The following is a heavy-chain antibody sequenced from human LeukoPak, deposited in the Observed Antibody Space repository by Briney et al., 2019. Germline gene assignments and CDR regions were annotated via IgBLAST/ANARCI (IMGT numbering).Heavy chain of an antibody. V-gene: IGHV5-51*01. CDR2: IYPGDSDT. Sequence: GESLKISCKGSGYSFTSYWIGWVRQMPGKGLEWMGIIYPGDSDTRYSPSFQGQVTISADKSISTAYLQWSSLKASDTAMYYCTRLPPNYGDYNPFDYWGQGTLVTVSS. D-gene: IGHD4-17*01. J-gene: IGHJ4*02. CDR3: TRLPPNYGDYNPFDY. CDR1: GYSFTSYW.